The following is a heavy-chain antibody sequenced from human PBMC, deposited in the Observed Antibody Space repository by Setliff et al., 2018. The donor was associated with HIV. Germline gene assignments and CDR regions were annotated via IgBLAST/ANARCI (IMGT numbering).Heavy chain of an antibody. CDR1: GYTFSTNA. CDR3: ARGSCSGCCLSDY. V-gene: IGHV1-3*01. D-gene: IGHD2-15*01. Sequence: GASVKVSCKAFGYTFSTNAIHWVRQAPGQRLEWMGYINAGDDNTRYSEKFQGRVTITRDTSANTAYMELSSLRSEDTAVYYCARGSCSGCCLSDYWGLGTLVTVS. CDR2: INAGDDNT. J-gene: IGHJ4*02.